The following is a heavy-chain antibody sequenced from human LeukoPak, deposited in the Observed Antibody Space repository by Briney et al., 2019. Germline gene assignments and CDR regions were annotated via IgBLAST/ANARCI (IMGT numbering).Heavy chain of an antibody. CDR2: VNPDGGDK. Sequence: GGSLRLSCVACGFTFSSHWMTWLRQAPGKGLEWVVNVNPDGGDKFYVDSLKGRFTTSRDNAWNSLYLQMVSLRAEDTAVYYCSKAGHCTSTSDKCFPHSSGWYRPFGEINFDYWGQGTLSPSPQ. D-gene: IGHD6-19*01. CDR3: SKAGHCTSTSDKCFPHSSGWYRPFGEINFDY. V-gene: IGHV3-7*03. CDR1: GFTFSSHW. J-gene: IGHJ4*02.